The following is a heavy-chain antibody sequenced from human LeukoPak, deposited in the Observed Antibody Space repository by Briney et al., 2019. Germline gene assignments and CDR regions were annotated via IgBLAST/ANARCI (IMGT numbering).Heavy chain of an antibody. V-gene: IGHV1-18*01. D-gene: IGHD5-18*01. CDR2: ISAYNGNT. CDR3: ARDRGIQLWTYYYYGMDV. J-gene: IGHJ6*02. Sequence: ASVKVSCKASGYTFTSYGISWVRPAPGQGLEWMGWISAYNGNTNYAQKLQGRVTMTTDTSTSTAYMELRSLRSDDTAVYYCARDRGIQLWTYYYYGMDVWGQGTTVTVSS. CDR1: GYTFTSYG.